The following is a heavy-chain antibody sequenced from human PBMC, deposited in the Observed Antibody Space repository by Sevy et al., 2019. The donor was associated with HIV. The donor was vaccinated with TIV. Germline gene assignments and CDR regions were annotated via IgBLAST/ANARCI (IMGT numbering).Heavy chain of an antibody. J-gene: IGHJ4*02. CDR3: AKEGYQSSGYYH. D-gene: IGHD3-22*01. CDR1: GFTFSSYA. V-gene: IGHV3-23*01. CDR2: ISGSGGYT. Sequence: GGSLRLSCAASGFTFSSYAMTWVRQAPGKGLEWVSAISGSGGYTYYADSVKGRFTISRDNSKKTLDLQMHSLRAEDTAVYYCAKEGYQSSGYYHRGQGTLVTVSS.